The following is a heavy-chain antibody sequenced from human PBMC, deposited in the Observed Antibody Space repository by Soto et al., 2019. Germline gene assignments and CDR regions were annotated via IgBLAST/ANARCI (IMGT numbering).Heavy chain of an antibody. CDR1: GFTFSSYA. D-gene: IGHD4-17*01. CDR2: ISGGGGST. Sequence: EVQLLESGGGLVQPGGSLRLSCAASGFTFSSYAMTWVRQAPGKGLEWVSGISGGGGSTYYAASVKGRFTISRDNSKNTLFLQMNSLRAEDTAVYYCAKDRTTVDSHYGMDVWGQGTTVTVSS. J-gene: IGHJ6*02. CDR3: AKDRTTVDSHYGMDV. V-gene: IGHV3-23*01.